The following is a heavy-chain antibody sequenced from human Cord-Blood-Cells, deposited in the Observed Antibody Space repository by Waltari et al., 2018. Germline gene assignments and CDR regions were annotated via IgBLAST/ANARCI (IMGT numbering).Heavy chain of an antibody. V-gene: IGHV4-39*01. CDR1: GGSISSSGYY. CDR2: IYYSGST. D-gene: IGHD3-10*01. Sequence: QLQLQESGPGLVKPSETLSLPCSVSGGSISSSGYYWGWLRQPPGKGLEWIGSIYYSGSTYYNPSLKSRVTISVDTSKSQFSLKLSSVTAADTAVYYCANYGSGSYDAFDIWGQGTMVTVSS. J-gene: IGHJ3*02. CDR3: ANYGSGSYDAFDI.